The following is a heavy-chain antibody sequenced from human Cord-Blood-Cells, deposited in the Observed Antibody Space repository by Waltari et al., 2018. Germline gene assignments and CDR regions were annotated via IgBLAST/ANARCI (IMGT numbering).Heavy chain of an antibody. CDR1: GYPSTGYY. Sequence: QVQLVQSGAEVKKPGASVTVLCKPSGYPSTGYYTHRGRQAPGQGLEWMGWINPNSGGTNYAQKFQGRVTMTRDTSISTAYMELSRLRSDDTAVYYCARGPYSSSCLDYWGQGTLVTVSS. D-gene: IGHD6-13*01. J-gene: IGHJ4*02. CDR3: ARGPYSSSCLDY. V-gene: IGHV1-2*02. CDR2: INPNSGGT.